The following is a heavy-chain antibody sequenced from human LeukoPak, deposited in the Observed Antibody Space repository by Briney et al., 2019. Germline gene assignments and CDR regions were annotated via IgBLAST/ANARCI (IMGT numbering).Heavy chain of an antibody. Sequence: KPSETLSLTCTVSGGSISGYYWSWLRQSPGKGLVGIGYMYYSGSTNYNPSLKSRVTMSVDMSKNQFSLKLSSVSAADTALYYCARHFTYYYDSSGYPRDAFDIWGQGTMVTVSS. CDR2: MYYSGST. CDR1: GGSISGYY. V-gene: IGHV4-59*08. D-gene: IGHD3-22*01. J-gene: IGHJ3*02. CDR3: ARHFTYYYDSSGYPRDAFDI.